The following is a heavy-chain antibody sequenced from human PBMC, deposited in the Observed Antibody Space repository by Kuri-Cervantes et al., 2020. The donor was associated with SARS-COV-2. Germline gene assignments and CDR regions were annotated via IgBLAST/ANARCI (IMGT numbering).Heavy chain of an antibody. J-gene: IGHJ5*02. CDR3: ARVGHHFSTDFWSGYREASNWFDP. CDR2: INHSGST. D-gene: IGHD3-3*01. V-gene: IGHV4-34*01. CDR1: GGSFSGYY. Sequence: SQTLSLTCAVYGGSFSGYYWGRIRQPPGKGLEWIGEINHSGSTNYNPSLKSRVTISVDASKNQFSLKLSSVTAADTAVYYCARVGHHFSTDFWSGYREASNWFDPWGQGTLVTVSS.